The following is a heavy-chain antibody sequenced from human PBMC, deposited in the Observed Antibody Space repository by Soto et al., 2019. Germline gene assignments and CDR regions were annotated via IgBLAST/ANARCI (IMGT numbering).Heavy chain of an antibody. CDR2: IIPIFGTA. CDR1: GGTFSSYA. V-gene: IGHV1-69*13. D-gene: IGHD4-17*01. CDR3: ATVSPHYGGKWANYYHYGIDV. Sequence: GASVKVSCKASGGTFSSYAISWVRQAPGQGLEWMGGIIPIFGTANYAQKFQGRVTITADESTSTAYMELSSLRSEDTAVYYCATVSPHYGGKWANYYHYGIDVWGQGTTVTVSS. J-gene: IGHJ6*02.